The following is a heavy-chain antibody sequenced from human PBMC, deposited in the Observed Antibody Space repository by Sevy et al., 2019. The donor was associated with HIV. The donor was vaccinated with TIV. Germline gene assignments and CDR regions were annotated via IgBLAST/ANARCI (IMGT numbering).Heavy chain of an antibody. J-gene: IGHJ4*02. D-gene: IGHD3-10*01. CDR2: IYSGGST. Sequence: GGSLRLSCAASGFTVSSNYMSWVRQAPGKGLEWVSVIYSGGSTYYADSVKGRFTISRDNSKITLYLQMNSLRAEDTAVYYCARLYGSGSYSFDYWGQGTLVTVSS. CDR1: GFTVSSNY. V-gene: IGHV3-53*01. CDR3: ARLYGSGSYSFDY.